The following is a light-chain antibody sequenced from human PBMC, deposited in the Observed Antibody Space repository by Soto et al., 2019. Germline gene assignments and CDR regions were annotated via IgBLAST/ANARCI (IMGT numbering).Light chain of an antibody. CDR1: QSVSTN. CDR2: GSS. V-gene: IGKV3-15*01. CDR3: LQDNDWPLST. J-gene: IGKJ5*01. Sequence: EIVLTQSPATLSVSPGERATLSCRASQSVSTNLAWYQQKRGQAPRVLIYGSSSRATGVPARFSGSGSGTEVTLTISSLQSEDSEIYYCLQDNDWPLSTFGQGTRLE.